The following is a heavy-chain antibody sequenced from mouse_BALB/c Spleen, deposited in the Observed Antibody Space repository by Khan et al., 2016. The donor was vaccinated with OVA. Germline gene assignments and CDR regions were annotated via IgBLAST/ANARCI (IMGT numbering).Heavy chain of an antibody. Sequence: QIQLVQSGPELKKPGETVKISCKASGYTFTNFGMNWVKQAPGKALKWMGWINTSTGEPTYADDFKGRFAFSLETSASTAYLQLNNLKNEDMATYFCARGLNLCGSWFAYWGQGTLVTVSA. J-gene: IGHJ3*01. D-gene: IGHD1-1*01. V-gene: IGHV9-1*02. CDR1: GYTFTNFG. CDR2: INTSTGEP. CDR3: ARGLNLCGSWFAY.